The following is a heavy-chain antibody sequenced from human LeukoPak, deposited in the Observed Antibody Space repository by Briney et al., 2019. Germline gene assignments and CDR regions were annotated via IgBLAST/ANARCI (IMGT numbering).Heavy chain of an antibody. D-gene: IGHD1-26*01. V-gene: IGHV4-34*01. CDR3: ARVRVVGATTSRFRGAFDI. J-gene: IGHJ3*02. Sequence: SETLSLTCAVYGGSFSGYYWSWIRQPPGKGLEWIGEINHSGSTNYNPSLKSRVTISVDTSKNQFSLKLGSVTAADTAVYYCARVRVVGATTSRFRGAFDIWGQGTMVTVSS. CDR2: INHSGST. CDR1: GGSFSGYY.